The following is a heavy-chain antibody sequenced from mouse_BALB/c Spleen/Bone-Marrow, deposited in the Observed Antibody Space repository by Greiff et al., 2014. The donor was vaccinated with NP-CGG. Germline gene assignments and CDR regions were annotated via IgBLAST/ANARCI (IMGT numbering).Heavy chain of an antibody. CDR3: ARHAYYDQTEVSFVY. CDR1: GFTFNSYG. CDR2: ISGGGSYT. D-gene: IGHD2-4*01. J-gene: IGHJ3*01. V-gene: IGHV5-9-2*01. Sequence: EVMLVESGGGLVKSGGSLKLSCAASGFTFNSYGMSWVRQTPEKRLEWVATISGGGSYTFYPDSVKGRFTISRDNAKNNLYLQLSSLRSEDTALYYCARHAYYDQTEVSFVYWGQGTLVTVYA.